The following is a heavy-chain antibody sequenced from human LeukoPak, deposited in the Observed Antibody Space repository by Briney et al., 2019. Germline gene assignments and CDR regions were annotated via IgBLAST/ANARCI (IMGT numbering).Heavy chain of an antibody. Sequence: GGSLRLSCAASGFTLSSYAMSWVRQAPGKGLEWVSVISGSGGSTYYADSVKGRFTISRDNSKNTLYLQMNSLRAEDTAVYYCASGHSGSYYCHDWGQGTLVTVSS. CDR3: ASGHSGSYYCHD. CDR1: GFTLSSYA. V-gene: IGHV3-23*01. J-gene: IGHJ4*02. CDR2: ISGSGGST. D-gene: IGHD1-26*01.